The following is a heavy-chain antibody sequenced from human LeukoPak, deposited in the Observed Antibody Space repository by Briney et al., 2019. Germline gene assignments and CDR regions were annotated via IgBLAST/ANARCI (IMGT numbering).Heavy chain of an antibody. D-gene: IGHD2-15*01. CDR2: ISNGKT. V-gene: IGHV3-23*01. CDR1: GFPFSSHA. J-gene: IGHJ5*02. CDR3: VREAGYCAPVCVKTNWFDP. Sequence: GGSLRLSCAASGFPFSSHAMSWVRQPPGKGLEWVAAISNGKTYYADSVRGCFAISRDDSTNTVYLHMNSLRDEDTALYHCVREAGYCAPVCVKTNWFDPWGQGTLVTVSS.